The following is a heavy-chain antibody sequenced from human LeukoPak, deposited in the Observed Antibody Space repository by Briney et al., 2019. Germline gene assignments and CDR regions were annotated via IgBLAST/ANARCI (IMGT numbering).Heavy chain of an antibody. D-gene: IGHD2-2*01. J-gene: IGHJ1*01. CDR3: VESPLGDCSNARCSDM. Sequence: PGGSLRLSCAASGVTFSNYGMHWIRQAPGKGLEWVAFIRYDESDKYYADSVKGRFTISRDTSRNTLYLQMNRPRTEDTAMYHCVESPLGDCSNARCSDMWGQGTLVTVSS. CDR1: GVTFSNYG. V-gene: IGHV3-30*02. CDR2: IRYDESDK.